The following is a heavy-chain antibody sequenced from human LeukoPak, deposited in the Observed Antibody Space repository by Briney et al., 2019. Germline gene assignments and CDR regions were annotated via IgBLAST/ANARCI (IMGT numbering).Heavy chain of an antibody. D-gene: IGHD5-12*01. Sequence: SVKVSCKASGGTVSSYVISGGRQAPGQGLEWRGGITPIVGTAKYAQKFQGRVSITADESTSTAYMELSSLRSEDTAVYYCARVGDDIVAGGSWFDPWGQGPLVTVSS. CDR2: ITPIVGTA. J-gene: IGHJ5*02. CDR1: GGTVSSYV. V-gene: IGHV1-69*01. CDR3: ARVGDDIVAGGSWFDP.